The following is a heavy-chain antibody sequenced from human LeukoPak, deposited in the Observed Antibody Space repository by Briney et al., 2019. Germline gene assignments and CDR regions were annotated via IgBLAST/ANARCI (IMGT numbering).Heavy chain of an antibody. Sequence: PGGSLRLSCAASGFTFSTYGMNWVRQAPGKGLEWVSGITHSSSSTYYGDSVKGRFTISRDNSKNTLYLQMNSLRVEDTAIYYCAKDRGSGWSGFCDHCGQGPLVPVAA. V-gene: IGHV3-23*01. J-gene: IGHJ4*02. CDR3: AKDRGSGWSGFCDH. CDR2: ITHSSSST. D-gene: IGHD6-19*01. CDR1: GFTFSTYG.